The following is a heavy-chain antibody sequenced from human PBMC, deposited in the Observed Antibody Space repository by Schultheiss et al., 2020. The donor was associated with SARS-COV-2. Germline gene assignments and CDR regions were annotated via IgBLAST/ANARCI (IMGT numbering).Heavy chain of an antibody. D-gene: IGHD1-26*01. CDR1: GGSISSGGYY. J-gene: IGHJ4*02. CDR2: INHSGST. V-gene: IGHV4-31*03. CDR3: ARGRSSDY. Sequence: SETLSLTCTVSGGSISSGGYYWSWIRQHPGKGLEWIGEINHSGSTNYNPSLKSRVTISVDKSKNQFSLQLNSVTPEDTAVYYCARGRSSDYWGQGTLVTVSS.